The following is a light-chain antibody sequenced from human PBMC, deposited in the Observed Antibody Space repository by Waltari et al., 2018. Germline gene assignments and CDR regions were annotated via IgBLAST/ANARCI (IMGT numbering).Light chain of an antibody. V-gene: IGLV3-25*03. CDR2: KDS. CDR3: QSADSSGTYVV. CDR1: ALPKQY. J-gene: IGLJ2*01. Sequence: SYELTQPPSVSVSPGQTARITCSGDALPKQYASWYQQKPGQAPVLVIYKDSARPSGIHGGLSGSSSGTTVTLTISGVQAEDEADYYCQSADSSGTYVVFGGGTKLTVL.